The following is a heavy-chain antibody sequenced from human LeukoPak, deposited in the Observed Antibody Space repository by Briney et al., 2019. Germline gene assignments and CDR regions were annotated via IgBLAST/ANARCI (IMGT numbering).Heavy chain of an antibody. J-gene: IGHJ4*02. V-gene: IGHV3-23*01. Sequence: GGSLRLSCAASGFTFSSYAMSWVRQAPGKGLEWVSAISGSGGSTYYTDSVKGRFTISRDNSKNTLYLQMNSLRAEDTAVYYCAKSHYDSSGYPDYWGQGTLVTVSS. CDR3: AKSHYDSSGYPDY. D-gene: IGHD3-22*01. CDR2: ISGSGGST. CDR1: GFTFSSYA.